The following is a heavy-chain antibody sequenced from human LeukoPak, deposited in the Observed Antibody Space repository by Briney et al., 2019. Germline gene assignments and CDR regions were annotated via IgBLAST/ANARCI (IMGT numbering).Heavy chain of an antibody. V-gene: IGHV1-69*13. CDR2: IIPIFGTA. D-gene: IGHD2-15*01. J-gene: IGHJ3*02. CDR3: ARYCSGGSCYPNDDAFDI. CDR1: GGTFSSYA. Sequence: ASVKVSCKASGGTFSSYAISWVRQAPGQGLEWMGGIIPIFGTANYAQKFQGSVTITADESTSTAYMELSSLRSEDTAVYYCARYCSGGSCYPNDDAFDIWGQGTMVTVSS.